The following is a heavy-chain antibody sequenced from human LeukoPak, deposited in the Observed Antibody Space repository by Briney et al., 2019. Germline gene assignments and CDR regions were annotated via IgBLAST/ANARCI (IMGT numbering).Heavy chain of an antibody. CDR2: ISNSDGST. J-gene: IGHJ4*02. CDR1: GFTFRKHV. Sequence: GGSLRLSCTTSGFTFRKHVMTWVRQAPGKGLEWVPGISNSDGSTCNADSVKGRFIISRDDSKNTLYLQMNSLRAEDTAVYYCARVFIGDYGDYQFDYWGQGTLVTASS. D-gene: IGHD4-17*01. V-gene: IGHV3-23*01. CDR3: ARVFIGDYGDYQFDY.